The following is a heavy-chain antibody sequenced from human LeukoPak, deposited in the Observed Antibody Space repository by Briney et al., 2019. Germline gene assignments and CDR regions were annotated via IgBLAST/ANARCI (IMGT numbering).Heavy chain of an antibody. Sequence: ASVKVSCKASGYTFTGYYMHWVRRAPGQGLEWMGWINPNSGGTNYAQKFQGRVTMTRDTSISTAYMELSRLRSDDTAVYYCARVWISDSSGYFWFDPWGQGTLVTVSS. J-gene: IGHJ5*02. CDR2: INPNSGGT. V-gene: IGHV1-2*02. CDR1: GYTFTGYY. D-gene: IGHD3-22*01. CDR3: ARVWISDSSGYFWFDP.